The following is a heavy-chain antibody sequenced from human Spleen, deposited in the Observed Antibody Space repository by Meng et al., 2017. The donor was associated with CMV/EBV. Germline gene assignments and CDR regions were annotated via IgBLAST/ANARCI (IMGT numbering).Heavy chain of an antibody. J-gene: IGHJ6*02. D-gene: IGHD1-26*01. V-gene: IGHV1-69*10. CDR3: ARDGVSTGSDYGTYRYYGMDV. CDR2: ILPILNRV. Sequence: SVKVSCKASGGTFSSNAISWVRQAPGQGLEWMGGILPILNRVNYAQKFLGRVTITAAKSINTVYMEVSSLTSEDTAVYYCARDGVSTGSDYGTYRYYGMDVWGQGTTVTVSS. CDR1: GGTFSSNA.